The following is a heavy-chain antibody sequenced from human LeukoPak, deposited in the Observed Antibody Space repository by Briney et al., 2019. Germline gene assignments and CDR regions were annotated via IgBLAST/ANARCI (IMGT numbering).Heavy chain of an antibody. V-gene: IGHV3-30*04. Sequence: GRSLRLSCAASGFTFSSSAMHWVRQAPGKGLEWVAFISHDGSNEYYADSVKGRFTISRDSSKNTLYLQMNSLRAEDTALYYCARDKRRGAYYYYYMDVWGKGTTVTVSS. CDR1: GFTFSSSA. CDR3: ARDKRRGAYYYYYMDV. J-gene: IGHJ6*03. CDR2: ISHDGSNE. D-gene: IGHD3-16*01.